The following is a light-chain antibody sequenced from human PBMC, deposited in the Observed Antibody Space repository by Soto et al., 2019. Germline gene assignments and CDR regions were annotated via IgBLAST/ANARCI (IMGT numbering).Light chain of an antibody. CDR3: EHLNSFPIT. V-gene: IGKV1-9*01. Sequence: DNQMAQSTYSLSSSVGDRVTIICLASQSISSYLNWYQQKPGRAAKLLIYAASTLQSGVPSRFSGSGSGTEFALTITSLQPEDFATYYCEHLNSFPITFGEGTRLEIK. J-gene: IGKJ5*01. CDR2: AAS. CDR1: QSISSY.